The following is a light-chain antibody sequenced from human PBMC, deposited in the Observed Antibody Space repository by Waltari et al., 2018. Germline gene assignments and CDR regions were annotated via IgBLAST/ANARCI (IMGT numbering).Light chain of an antibody. CDR1: QGISNS. V-gene: IGKV1-NL1*01. CDR3: QQYFFTPYT. CDR2: VAS. J-gene: IGKJ2*01. Sequence: DIQMTQSTSSLSASVGDRVTITCRASQGISNSLAWYQQKPGKAPKLLLSVASRLQSGVPSRFTGSGSGTDYTLTISSLQPDDFATYYCQQYFFTPYTFGQGTKLEI.